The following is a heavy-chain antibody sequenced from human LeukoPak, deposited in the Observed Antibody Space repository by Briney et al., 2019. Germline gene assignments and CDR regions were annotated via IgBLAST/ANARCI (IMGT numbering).Heavy chain of an antibody. CDR1: GFTFSSYA. Sequence: PGGSLRLSCAASGFTFSSYAMHWVRQAPGKGLEWVAVIWYDGSNKYYADSVKGRFTISRDNSKNTLYLQMNSLRAEDTAVYYCARGDYGGPAMAFDIWGQGTMVTVSS. V-gene: IGHV3-33*08. J-gene: IGHJ3*02. D-gene: IGHD4-17*01. CDR3: ARGDYGGPAMAFDI. CDR2: IWYDGSNK.